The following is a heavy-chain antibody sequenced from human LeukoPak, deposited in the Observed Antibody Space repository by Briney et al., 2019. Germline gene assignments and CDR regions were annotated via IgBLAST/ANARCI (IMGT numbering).Heavy chain of an antibody. J-gene: IGHJ4*02. CDR2: IYHTGNT. CDR1: GGSFASGNW. CDR3: ARGPGTTIDS. Sequence: SGTLSLTCGVSGGSFASGNWWSWVRQPPGKGLEWGGEIYHTGNTNYNPSLKSRVAISVDRSKNQFSLKLTSVTAADTAVYYCARGPGTTIDSWGQGTLVTVSS. V-gene: IGHV4-4*02. D-gene: IGHD1-1*01.